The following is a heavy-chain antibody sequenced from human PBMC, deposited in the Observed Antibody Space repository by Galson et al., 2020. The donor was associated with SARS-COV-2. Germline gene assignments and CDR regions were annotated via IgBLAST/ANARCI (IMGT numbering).Heavy chain of an antibody. CDR1: GFTFGDYA. J-gene: IGHJ6*02. V-gene: IGHV3-49*03. CDR3: TRDRKLLWFGELTDGMDV. Sequence: GGSLRLSCTASGFTFGDYAMSWFRQAPGKGLEWVGFIRSKAYGGTPEYAASVKGRFTISRDDSKSIAYLQMNSLKTEDTAVYYCTRDRKLLWFGELTDGMDVWGQGTTVTVSS. CDR2: IRSKAYGGTP. D-gene: IGHD3-10*01.